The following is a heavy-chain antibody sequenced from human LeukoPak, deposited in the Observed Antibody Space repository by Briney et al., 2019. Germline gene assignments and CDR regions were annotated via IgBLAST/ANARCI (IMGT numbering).Heavy chain of an antibody. CDR1: GYTFTGYY. CDR2: INPSGGST. CDR3: ARGPSGMVTYFDY. J-gene: IGHJ4*02. Sequence: EASVMVSCKASGYTFTGYYMHWVRQAPGQGLEWMGIINPSGGSTSYAQKFQGRVTMTRDMSTSTVYMELSSLRSEDTAVYYCARGPSGMVTYFDYWGQGTLVTVSS. V-gene: IGHV1-46*01. D-gene: IGHD3-3*01.